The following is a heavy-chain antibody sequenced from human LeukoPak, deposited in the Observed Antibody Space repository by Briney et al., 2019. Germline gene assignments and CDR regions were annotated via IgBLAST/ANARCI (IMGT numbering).Heavy chain of an antibody. Sequence: GGSLRLSCAASGFTFSSYWMTWVRQTPGKGLEWVANIKEDGSEKYYVDSVKGRFTISRDNARNSLYLQMNSLRVEDSAVYYCARPGITAFDIWGQGTMVTVSS. D-gene: IGHD3-10*01. J-gene: IGHJ3*02. CDR3: ARPGITAFDI. CDR2: IKEDGSEK. CDR1: GFTFSSYW. V-gene: IGHV3-7*01.